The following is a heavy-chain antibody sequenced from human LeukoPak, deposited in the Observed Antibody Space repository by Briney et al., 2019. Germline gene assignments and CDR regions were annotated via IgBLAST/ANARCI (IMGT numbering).Heavy chain of an antibody. J-gene: IGHJ4*02. CDR1: GFTVNSNY. V-gene: IGHV3-66*01. Sequence: PGGSLRLSCAASGFTVNSNYMSWVRQAPGKGLDWVSVTYSGGSTYYADSVKGRFTISRDNSKNTLYLQMNSLRAEDTAVYYCARSFPGITSGWGQGTLVTVSS. CDR2: TYSGGST. CDR3: ARSFPGITSG. D-gene: IGHD6-13*01.